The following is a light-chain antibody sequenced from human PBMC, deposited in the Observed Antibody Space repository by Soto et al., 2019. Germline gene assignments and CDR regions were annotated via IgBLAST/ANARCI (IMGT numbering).Light chain of an antibody. V-gene: IGLV2-14*01. CDR2: EVS. CDR1: SSDVDGYNS. CDR3: SSYTTSSTLLYV. Sequence: QSALTQPASVSGSPGQSITISCTGTSSDVDGYNSVSWYQQHPGKAPKRMIYEVSNRPSGVSNRFSGSKSGNTASLTISGLQAEDEADYYCSSYTTSSTLLYVFGTGTKVTVL. J-gene: IGLJ1*01.